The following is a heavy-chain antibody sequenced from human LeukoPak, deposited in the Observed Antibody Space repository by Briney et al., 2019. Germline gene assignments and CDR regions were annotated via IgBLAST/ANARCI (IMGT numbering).Heavy chain of an antibody. J-gene: IGHJ4*02. Sequence: SETLSLTCTVSGGSISSSSYYWGWIRQPPGKGLEWIGSIYYSGSTNYNPSLKSRVTISVDTSKNQFSLKLSSVTAADTAVYYCARDRGHFDYWGQGTLVTVSS. CDR2: IYYSGST. CDR3: ARDRGHFDY. V-gene: IGHV4-39*07. CDR1: GGSISSSSYY. D-gene: IGHD1-26*01.